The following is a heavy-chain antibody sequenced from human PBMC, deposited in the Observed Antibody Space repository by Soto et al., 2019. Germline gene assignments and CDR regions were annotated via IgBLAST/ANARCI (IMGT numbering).Heavy chain of an antibody. D-gene: IGHD2-15*01. J-gene: IGHJ6*02. Sequence: GGSLRLSCAASGFTFDDYAMHWVRQAPGKGLEWVAVIWYDGSNKYYADSVKGRFTISRENSKNTLYLQMNSLRAEDTAVYYCARDPGCSGGSCYSEYYYYGMDVWGQGTTVTVSS. CDR2: IWYDGSNK. V-gene: IGHV3-33*08. CDR3: ARDPGCSGGSCYSEYYYYGMDV. CDR1: GFTFDDYA.